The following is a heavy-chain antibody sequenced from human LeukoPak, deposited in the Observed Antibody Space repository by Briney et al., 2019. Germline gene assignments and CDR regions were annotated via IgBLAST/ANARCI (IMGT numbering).Heavy chain of an antibody. CDR3: ARDHNCAFDN. Sequence: WGSLRLSCAASGFNFIDYSMNWVRPAPGKGLEWISYIGIDSGNTKYADSVRGRFTISADTAKNSLYLQMNSLRVEDTAVYYCARDHNCAFDNWGQGTLVSVAS. D-gene: IGHD1-1*01. CDR1: GFNFIDYS. J-gene: IGHJ4*02. CDR2: IGIDSGNT. V-gene: IGHV3-48*01.